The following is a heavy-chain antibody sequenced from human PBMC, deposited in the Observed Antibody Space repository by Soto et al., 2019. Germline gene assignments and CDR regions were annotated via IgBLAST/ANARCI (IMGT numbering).Heavy chain of an antibody. CDR2: LWGDETKR. J-gene: IGHJ4*02. V-gene: IGHV3-33*06. CDR3: AKGASNAGDLDY. CDR1: GYRFSNYG. Sequence: QVQLVESGGGVVQPGTSLRLSCAASGYRFSNYGMHWVRQAPGKGLEWVAVLWGDETKRYYADSVKGRFTISKDNSKNALYLEMNSLGTEDTAVYYGAKGASNAGDLDYWGQGTLVAVSS.